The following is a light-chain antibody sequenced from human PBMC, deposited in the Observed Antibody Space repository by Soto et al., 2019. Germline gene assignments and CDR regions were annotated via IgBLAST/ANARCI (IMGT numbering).Light chain of an antibody. V-gene: IGKV3-11*01. CDR2: DAS. CDR3: QQRSNWPLLT. J-gene: IGKJ4*02. CDR1: QSVSTY. Sequence: EILLTQSPATLSLSPGETATLSCRASQSVSTYLAWYQQKPGPPPRLLIYDASNRATGVPARFSGSGSGTDFTLTISSLEPEDFAVYYCQQRSNWPLLTFGGGTKVEIK.